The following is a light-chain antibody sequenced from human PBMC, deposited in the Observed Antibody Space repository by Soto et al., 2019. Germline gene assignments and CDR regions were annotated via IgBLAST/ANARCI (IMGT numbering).Light chain of an antibody. Sequence: QSVLTQPASVSGSPGQSITISCTGTSSDVGGYNYVSWYQQHPGKAPKLMIYDVSNRPSGVSNRFSGSKSGNTASLTISGLQAEDEANYYCSSYTSSSTSYASGTGTKVTVL. CDR2: DVS. CDR3: SSYTSSSTSYA. V-gene: IGLV2-14*01. CDR1: SSDVGGYNY. J-gene: IGLJ1*01.